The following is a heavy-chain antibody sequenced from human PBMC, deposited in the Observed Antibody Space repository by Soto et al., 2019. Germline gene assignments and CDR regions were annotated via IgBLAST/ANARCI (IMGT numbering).Heavy chain of an antibody. CDR3: AKGKGTGVTRVGAFDI. CDR1: GFTFSKYA. Sequence: EVQLLESGGGLVQPGGSLRLSCAASGFTFSKYAMSWVRQAPGKGLDWVSGISDSGFTTYSADSAKGRFTISRDNSKNTLYLQMNSLRAEDTAVYYCAKGKGTGVTRVGAFDIWGQGTMVTVSS. D-gene: IGHD2-8*02. J-gene: IGHJ3*02. V-gene: IGHV3-23*01. CDR2: ISDSGFTT.